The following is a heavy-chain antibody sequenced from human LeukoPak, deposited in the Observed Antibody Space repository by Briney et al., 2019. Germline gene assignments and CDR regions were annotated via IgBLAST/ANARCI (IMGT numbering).Heavy chain of an antibody. CDR1: GFNVSSNY. V-gene: IGHV3-53*01. CDR3: VRSSEGKGGPGIRYFDY. CDR2: SYTGGSA. Sequence: GGSLRLSCAASGFNVSSNYIHWVRQAPGKGLEWISVSYTGGSAYYADSVKGRFTISRDNSKNAFYLQMHSLSAGDTAVYYCVRSSEGKGGPGIRYFDYWGQGTLVTVSS. D-gene: IGHD1-14*01. J-gene: IGHJ4*02.